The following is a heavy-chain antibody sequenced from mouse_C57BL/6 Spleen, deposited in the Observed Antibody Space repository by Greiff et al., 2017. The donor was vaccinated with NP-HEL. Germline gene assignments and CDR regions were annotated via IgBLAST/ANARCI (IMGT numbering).Heavy chain of an antibody. J-gene: IGHJ3*01. Sequence: EVKLVESGGGLVKPGGSLKLSCAASGFTFSDYGMHWVRQAPEKGLEWVAYISSGSSTIYYADTVKGRFTISRDNAKNTLFLQMTSLRSEDTAMYYCARGWAYYYGPWFAYWGQGTLVTVSA. V-gene: IGHV5-17*01. D-gene: IGHD1-1*01. CDR3: ARGWAYYYGPWFAY. CDR1: GFTFSDYG. CDR2: ISSGSSTI.